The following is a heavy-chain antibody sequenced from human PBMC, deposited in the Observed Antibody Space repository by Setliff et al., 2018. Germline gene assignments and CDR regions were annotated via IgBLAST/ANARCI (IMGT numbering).Heavy chain of an antibody. CDR1: GGSVSSGSYY. D-gene: IGHD3-22*01. V-gene: IGHV4-61*02. Sequence: SETLSLTCTASGGSVSSGSYYWSWIRQPAGKGLEWIGRIYTSGSTNYNPSLKSRVAISVDTSKNQFSLRLSSVTAADTAVYYCAKEGYYDHFGYYHYYFDFWGQGTQVTVSS. CDR2: IYTSGST. CDR3: AKEGYYDHFGYYHYYFDF. J-gene: IGHJ4*02.